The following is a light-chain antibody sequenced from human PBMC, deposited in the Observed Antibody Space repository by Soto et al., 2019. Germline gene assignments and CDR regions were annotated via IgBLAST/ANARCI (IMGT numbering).Light chain of an antibody. Sequence: EIVLTQSPATLSFSPGERSTLSCRASQSVSSYLAWYQQKPGQAPRLLIYDASNRATGIPARFSGSGSGTDFTLTISSLEPEDFAVYYCQQRSNWPAITFGQGTRLENK. CDR3: QQRSNWPAIT. V-gene: IGKV3-11*01. CDR2: DAS. J-gene: IGKJ5*01. CDR1: QSVSSY.